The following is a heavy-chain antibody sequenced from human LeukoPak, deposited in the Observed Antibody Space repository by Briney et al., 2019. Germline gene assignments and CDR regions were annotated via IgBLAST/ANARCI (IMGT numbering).Heavy chain of an antibody. CDR1: GFTFSSYG. V-gene: IGHV3-30*02. D-gene: IGHD2-2*01. CDR2: IWYGGSNK. J-gene: IGHJ6*03. CDR3: AKGGGTSSPIGGMTNYYCYYMDV. Sequence: PGGSLRLSCAASGFTFSSYGMHWVCQAPGKGLEWVAVIWYGGSNKYYADSVKGRFTISSDNSKNTLYLQMNSLRAEDTAVYYCAKGGGTSSPIGGMTNYYCYYMDVWGKGTTVTVSS.